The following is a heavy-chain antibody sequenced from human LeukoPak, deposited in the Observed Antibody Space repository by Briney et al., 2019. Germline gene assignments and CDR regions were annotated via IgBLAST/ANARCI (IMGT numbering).Heavy chain of an antibody. Sequence: ASVKVSCKASGGTFSSYAISWVRQAPGQGLEWMGRIIPILGVANYAQKFQGRVTITADKSTSTAYMELSSLRSEDTAVYYCARGAMVRGVIIMDYWGQGTLVTVSS. CDR3: ARGAMVRGVIIMDY. CDR2: IIPILGVA. CDR1: GGTFSSYA. J-gene: IGHJ4*02. D-gene: IGHD3-10*01. V-gene: IGHV1-69*04.